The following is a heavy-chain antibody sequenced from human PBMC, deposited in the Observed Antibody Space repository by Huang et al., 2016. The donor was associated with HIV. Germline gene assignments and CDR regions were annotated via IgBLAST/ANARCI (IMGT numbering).Heavy chain of an antibody. Sequence: EVHLVESGGGLVQPGGSLRLSWAASGFTFSIYSMNWVRQAPGKGLAWVSYFSSSGSIIYYADSVKGRFTVSRDNAKNSLYLQMNSLRAEDTAVFYCARDPEVNLKYSDYEYGHDYWGQGTLVTVSS. V-gene: IGHV3-48*01. J-gene: IGHJ4*02. D-gene: IGHD5-12*01. CDR3: ARDPEVNLKYSDYEYGHDY. CDR1: GFTFSIYS. CDR2: FSSSGSII.